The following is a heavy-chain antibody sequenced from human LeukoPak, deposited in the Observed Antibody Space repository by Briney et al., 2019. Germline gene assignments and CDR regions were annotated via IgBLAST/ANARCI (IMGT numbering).Heavy chain of an antibody. Sequence: PSETLSLTCTVSGDSFSSHYWSWIRQPPGKGLEWIGYISYIGSTNYNPSLKRRVTISIDTSKNQFSLKLSYVTAADTDVYYCARDLVTVTKGFDIWGQGTMVSVSS. CDR3: ARDLVTVTKGFDI. V-gene: IGHV4-59*11. CDR1: GDSFSSHY. D-gene: IGHD4-17*01. J-gene: IGHJ3*02. CDR2: ISYIGST.